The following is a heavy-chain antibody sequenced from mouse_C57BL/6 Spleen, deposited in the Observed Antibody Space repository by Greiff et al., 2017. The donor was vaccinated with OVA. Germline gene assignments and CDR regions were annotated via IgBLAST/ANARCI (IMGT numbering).Heavy chain of an antibody. Sequence: EVQLVESGGGLVKPGGSLKLSCAASGFTFSSYAMSWVRQTPEKRLEWVATISDGGSYTYYPDNVKGRFTISRDNAKNNLYLQMSHLKSEDTAMYYCAREDYYGSSYGRYYFDYWGQGTTLTVSS. J-gene: IGHJ2*01. CDR3: AREDYYGSSYGRYYFDY. CDR2: ISDGGSYT. D-gene: IGHD1-1*01. CDR1: GFTFSSYA. V-gene: IGHV5-4*01.